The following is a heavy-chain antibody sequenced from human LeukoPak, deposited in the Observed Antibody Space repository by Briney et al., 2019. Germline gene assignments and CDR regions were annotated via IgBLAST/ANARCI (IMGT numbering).Heavy chain of an antibody. V-gene: IGHV3-20*04. D-gene: IGHD3-10*01. CDR3: ARVARGDYYYYYMDV. CDR2: INWNGGST. Sequence: GGSLRLSCAASGFTFGNYGMSWVRQAPGKGLEWVSGINWNGGSTGYADSVQGRFTISRDNAKNTLYLQMNSLRAEDTALYYCARVARGDYYYYYMDVWGKGTTVTVSS. CDR1: GFTFGNYG. J-gene: IGHJ6*03.